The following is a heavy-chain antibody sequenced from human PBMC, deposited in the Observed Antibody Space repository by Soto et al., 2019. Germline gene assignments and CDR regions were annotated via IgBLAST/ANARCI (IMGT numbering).Heavy chain of an antibody. CDR3: ARGLNPNLYCGGDCYFFDY. D-gene: IGHD2-21*01. CDR2: ISAYNGNT. J-gene: IGHJ4*02. CDR1: GYTFTSYG. Sequence: GASVKVSCKASGYTFTSYGISWVRQAPGQGLEWMGWISAYNGNTNYAQKLQGRVTMTTDTSTSTAYMELRSLRSDDTAVYYCARGLNPNLYCGGDCYFFDYWGQGTLVTVSS. V-gene: IGHV1-18*01.